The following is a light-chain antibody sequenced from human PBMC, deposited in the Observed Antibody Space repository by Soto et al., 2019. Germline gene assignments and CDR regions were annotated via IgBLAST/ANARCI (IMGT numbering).Light chain of an antibody. CDR2: DTS. J-gene: IGKJ4*01. V-gene: IGKV3-15*01. Sequence: EIVMTQSPATLSVSPGERANLSCRASQSVSSDLAWYHQKPGQAPRLLIYDTSTRATGIPARFSGSGSGTEFTLTISSLQSEDFAVYHCQQYNKWPLTFGGGTKVDIK. CDR1: QSVSSD. CDR3: QQYNKWPLT.